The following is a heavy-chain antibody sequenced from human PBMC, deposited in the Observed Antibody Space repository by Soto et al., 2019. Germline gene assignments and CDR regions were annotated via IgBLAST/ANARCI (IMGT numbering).Heavy chain of an antibody. CDR3: AKLGYYDFWSGYGQTFDY. CDR1: GFTFSSYA. D-gene: IGHD3-3*01. J-gene: IGHJ4*02. V-gene: IGHV3-23*01. Sequence: PGGSLRLSCAASGFTFSSYAMSWVRQAPGKGLEWVSAISGSGGSTYYADSVKGRFTISRDNSKNTLYLQMNSLRAEDTAVYYCAKLGYYDFWSGYGQTFDYWGQGTLVTVSS. CDR2: ISGSGGST.